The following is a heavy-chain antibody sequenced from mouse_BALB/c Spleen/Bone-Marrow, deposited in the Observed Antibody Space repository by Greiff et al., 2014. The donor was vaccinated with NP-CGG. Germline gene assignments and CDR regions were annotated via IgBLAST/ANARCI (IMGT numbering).Heavy chain of an antibody. Sequence: VQLQQSGPELVKPGASVKISCKTSGYTFTEYTMHWVKQSHGKSLEWIGGINPNNGGTSYNQKFKGKATLTVDKSSSTAYMEHRRRTEEDSAVYYGARRVGRSYWYFDVWGAGTTVTVSS. CDR1: GYTFTEYT. CDR3: ARRVGRSYWYFDV. J-gene: IGHJ1*01. D-gene: IGHD4-1*01. CDR2: INPNNGGT. V-gene: IGHV1-22*01.